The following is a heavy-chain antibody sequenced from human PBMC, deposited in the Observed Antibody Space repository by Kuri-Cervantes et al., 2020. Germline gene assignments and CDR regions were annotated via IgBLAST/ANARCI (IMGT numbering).Heavy chain of an antibody. Sequence: GGSLRLSCAASAFTFSSYWMTWVRQAPGKGLEWVSSISSSSSYIYYADSVKGRFTISSDNAKNSVYLQMNSLRVDDTALYYCAGELDGFDSWGQGTLVTVSS. CDR2: ISSSSSYI. CDR1: AFTFSSYW. J-gene: IGHJ4*02. V-gene: IGHV3-21*03. CDR3: AGELDGFDS.